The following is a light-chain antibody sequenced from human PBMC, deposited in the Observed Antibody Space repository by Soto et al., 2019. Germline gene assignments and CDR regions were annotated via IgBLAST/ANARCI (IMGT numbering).Light chain of an antibody. V-gene: IGKV3-15*01. CDR1: QSISSS. CDR3: QQYNNWPRT. Sequence: EIVMTQSPATLSVSLGERATISCRASQSISSSLAWYQQKPGQAPRLFIYGASTRATGIPARFSGSGYGTEFTLTISSLQSEDFAVYYCQQYNNWPRTFGQGTKVDI. CDR2: GAS. J-gene: IGKJ1*01.